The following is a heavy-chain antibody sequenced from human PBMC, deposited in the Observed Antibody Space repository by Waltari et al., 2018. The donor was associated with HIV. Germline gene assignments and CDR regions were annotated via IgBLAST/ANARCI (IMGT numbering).Heavy chain of an antibody. Sequence: QVQLVESGGGVVQPGRSLRLSCAASGFTFSRYAMHWVRQAPGKGLECVAVISYEGSNKYYADSVKGRFTISRDNSKNTLYLQMNSLRAEDTAVYYCARDPQYCSSTSCSYYFDYWGQGTLVTVSS. CDR1: GFTFSRYA. V-gene: IGHV3-30-3*01. CDR2: ISYEGSNK. D-gene: IGHD2-2*01. CDR3: ARDPQYCSSTSCSYYFDY. J-gene: IGHJ4*02.